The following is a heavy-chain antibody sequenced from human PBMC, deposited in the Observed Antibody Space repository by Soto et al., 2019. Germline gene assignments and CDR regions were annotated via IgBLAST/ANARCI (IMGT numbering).Heavy chain of an antibody. D-gene: IGHD6-13*01. CDR2: ISPRNGNT. CDR1: GYTFSTYG. J-gene: IGHJ4*02. V-gene: IGHV1-18*04. Sequence: QVQLVQSGAEVRKPGASVKVSCKASGYTFSTYGINWIRQAPGQHLEWLGWISPRNGNTNYAQNVQGRVTLTTDASTPTAYLELKNLRSDDTAVYYCARVQLLPNPAFDFWGQGTLVTVSS. CDR3: ARVQLLPNPAFDF.